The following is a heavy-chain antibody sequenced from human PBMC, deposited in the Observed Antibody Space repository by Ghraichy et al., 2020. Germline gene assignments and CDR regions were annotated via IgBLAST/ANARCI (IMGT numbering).Heavy chain of an antibody. CDR3: AKELVSTSCSDY. V-gene: IGHV3-23*01. Sequence: GGSLRLSCAASGFTFSSYAISWVRQAPGKGLEWVSAISGSGGSTYNADSVKGRFTISRDNSKNTLYLQMNSLRAEDTAVYYCAKELVSTSCSDYWGQGTLVTVSS. J-gene: IGHJ4*02. CDR1: GFTFSSYA. D-gene: IGHD2-2*01. CDR2: ISGSGGST.